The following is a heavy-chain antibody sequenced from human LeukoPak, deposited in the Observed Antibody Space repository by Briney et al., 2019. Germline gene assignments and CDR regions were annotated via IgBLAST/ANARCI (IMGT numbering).Heavy chain of an antibody. Sequence: ASVKVSCKASGYTFTGYYMHWVRQAPGQGLEWMGWINPNSGGTNYAQKFQGRVTMTRDTSISTAYMELSRLRSDDTAVYYCAREGCSGGSCYPDYGMDVWGQGTTVTVSS. V-gene: IGHV1-2*02. CDR2: INPNSGGT. J-gene: IGHJ6*02. CDR3: AREGCSGGSCYPDYGMDV. CDR1: GYTFTGYY. D-gene: IGHD2-15*01.